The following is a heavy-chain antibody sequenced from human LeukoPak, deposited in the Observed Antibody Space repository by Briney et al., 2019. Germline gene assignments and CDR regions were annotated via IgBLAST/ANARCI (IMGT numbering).Heavy chain of an antibody. Sequence: GGSLRLSCGASGFTFSTYTMNWVRQAPGKGLEWVSAISGSGGSTYYADSVKGRFTISRDNSRNTLYLQMNSLRAEDTAVYYCARRAAAGNVDYWGQGTLVAVSS. CDR2: ISGSGGST. J-gene: IGHJ4*02. CDR3: ARRAAAGNVDY. V-gene: IGHV3-23*01. CDR1: GFTFSTYT. D-gene: IGHD6-13*01.